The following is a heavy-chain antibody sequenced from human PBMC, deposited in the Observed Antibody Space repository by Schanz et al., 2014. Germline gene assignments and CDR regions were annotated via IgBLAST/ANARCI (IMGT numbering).Heavy chain of an antibody. CDR1: GFTFSSYW. Sequence: VQMVESGGGVVQPGRSLRLSCAASGFTFSSYWMSWVRQAPGKGLEWVANIKQHGNEKYYVDSVKGRFTISRDNAKNSMYLHMKSLRGEDTAVYYCARDNYYGSGSCAYWGQGTLVTVSS. V-gene: IGHV3-7*04. CDR2: IKQHGNEK. J-gene: IGHJ4*02. D-gene: IGHD3-10*01. CDR3: ARDNYYGSGSCAY.